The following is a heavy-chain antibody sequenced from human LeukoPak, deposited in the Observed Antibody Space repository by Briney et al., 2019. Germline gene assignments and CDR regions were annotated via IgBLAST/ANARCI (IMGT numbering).Heavy chain of an antibody. V-gene: IGHV4-59*08. J-gene: IGHJ4*02. CDR1: GGSITSYY. CDR3: ARGRYDTSGYPDDF. Sequence: SQTLSLTCTVSGGSITSYYWGWFRQPPRKGLEWIGYIYYSGSTNFNPSLKSRVTISVDTSKIQFSLKLSSVTAADTAVYYCARGRYDTSGYPDDFWGQGTLVTVSS. CDR2: IYYSGST. D-gene: IGHD3-22*01.